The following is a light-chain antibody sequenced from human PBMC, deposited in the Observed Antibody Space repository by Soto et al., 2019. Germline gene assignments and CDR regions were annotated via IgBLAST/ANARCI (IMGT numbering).Light chain of an antibody. Sequence: AIPMTQSPSSLSASVGDRVTITCRASQGITNDLGWYQQKPGKAPKLLIYAASILQSGVPSRFSGSGSGTDFTLTITSLQPEDFATYICLQDYNYPRTFGQGTKVEIK. CDR1: QGITND. V-gene: IGKV1-6*01. J-gene: IGKJ1*01. CDR2: AAS. CDR3: LQDYNYPRT.